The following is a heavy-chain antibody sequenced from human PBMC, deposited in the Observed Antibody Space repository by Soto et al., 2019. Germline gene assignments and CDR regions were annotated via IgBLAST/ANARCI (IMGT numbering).Heavy chain of an antibody. CDR2: ISRGGNTI. D-gene: IGHD2-2*01. V-gene: IGHV3-11*01. CDR3: AISPIVVLPAPNSDY. Sequence: PGGSXRLSCATSGVIFSDYHMSWIRQAPGKGLEWVSYISRGGNTIYYADSVKGRFTISRDNAKNSLYLQMNSLRAEDTAVYYCAISPIVVLPAPNSDYWGQGTLVTVSS. J-gene: IGHJ4*02. CDR1: GVIFSDYH.